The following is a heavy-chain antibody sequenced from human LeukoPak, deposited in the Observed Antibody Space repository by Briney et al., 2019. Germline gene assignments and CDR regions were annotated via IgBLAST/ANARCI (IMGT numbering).Heavy chain of an antibody. D-gene: IGHD6-13*01. CDR3: ASPYSSSWFDAFDI. CDR1: GFTFSNAW. CDR2: IYSGGST. J-gene: IGHJ3*02. Sequence: PSGGSLRLSCAASGFTFSNAWMSWVRQAPGKGLEWVSVIYSGGSTYYADSVKGRFTISRDNSKNTLYLQMNSLRAEDTAVYYCASPYSSSWFDAFDIWGQGTMVTVSS. V-gene: IGHV3-66*01.